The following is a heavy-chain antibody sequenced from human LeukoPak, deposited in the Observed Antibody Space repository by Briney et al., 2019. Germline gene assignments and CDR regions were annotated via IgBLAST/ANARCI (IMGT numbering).Heavy chain of an antibody. CDR3: AAFSA. CDR2: IYSGGST. J-gene: IGHJ4*02. D-gene: IGHD2/OR15-2a*01. Sequence: GGFLRLSLSAPGFTLSSNYMSWVRPAPGKGLEWVSVIYSGGSTYYADSVKGRFTISRDNSKNTLYLQMNSLRAEDTAVYYCAAFSAWGQGTLVTVSS. V-gene: IGHV3-53*01. CDR1: GFTLSSNY.